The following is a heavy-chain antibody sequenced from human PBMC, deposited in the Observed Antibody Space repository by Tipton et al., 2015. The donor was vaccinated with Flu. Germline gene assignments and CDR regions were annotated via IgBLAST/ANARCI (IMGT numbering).Heavy chain of an antibody. D-gene: IGHD5-18*01. CDR1: GGSVSSGSYY. V-gene: IGHV4-61*01. CDR2: IYYSGST. CDR3: ARSPLTSRIQLWYDY. Sequence: GLVKPSETLSLTCTVSGGSVSSGSYYWSWIRQPPGKGLEWIGYIYYSGSTNYNPSLKSRVTISVDTSKNQFSLKLSSVTAADAAVYYCARSPLTSRIQLWYDYWGQGTLVTVSS. J-gene: IGHJ4*02.